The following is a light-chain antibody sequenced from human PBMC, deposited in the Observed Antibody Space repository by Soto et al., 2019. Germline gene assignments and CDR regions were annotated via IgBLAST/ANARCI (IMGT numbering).Light chain of an antibody. Sequence: DIQMLQSHSSLSASVVDIVTITCQARPDIKNYLNWYQQKPGKAPKLLIYAVSNLKTGLPSRFSVSGPWTHFTLTISSLQPNDVATSECQHYDHLPPLTFGGGTRV. CDR1: PDIKNY. V-gene: IGKV1-33*01. J-gene: IGKJ4*01. CDR3: QHYDHLPPLT. CDR2: AVS.